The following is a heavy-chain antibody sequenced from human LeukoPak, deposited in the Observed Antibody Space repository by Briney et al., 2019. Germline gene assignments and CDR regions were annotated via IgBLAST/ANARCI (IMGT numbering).Heavy chain of an antibody. CDR1: GGSISSGSYY. D-gene: IGHD5-24*01. Sequence: SQTLSLTCTVSGGSISSGSYYWSWIRQPAGKGLEWIGRIYTSGSTNYNPSLKSRVTISVDTPKNQFSLKLSSVTAADTAVYYCATGRDGYNRDAFDIWGQGTMVTVSS. J-gene: IGHJ3*02. CDR3: ATGRDGYNRDAFDI. V-gene: IGHV4-61*02. CDR2: IYTSGST.